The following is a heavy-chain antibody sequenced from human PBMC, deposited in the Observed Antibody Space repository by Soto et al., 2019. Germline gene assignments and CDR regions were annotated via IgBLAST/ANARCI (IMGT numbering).Heavy chain of an antibody. CDR3: AKGGTYHIGDFDS. CDR1: GFTFNIYT. J-gene: IGHJ4*02. CDR2: IGARGSDT. V-gene: IGHV3-23*01. Sequence: EVQLLESGGGLGQPGRYLRLSCAASGFTFNIYTMSWVRQAPGKGLEWVSGIGARGSDTYFPDSVKGRFTISRDNSMDMVYLQMNSLRAEDTAVYFCAKGGTYHIGDFDSWGQGTLITVSS. D-gene: IGHD5-12*01.